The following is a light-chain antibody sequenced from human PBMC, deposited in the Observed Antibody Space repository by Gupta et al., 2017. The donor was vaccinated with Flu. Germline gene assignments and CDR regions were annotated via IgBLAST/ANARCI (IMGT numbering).Light chain of an antibody. CDR1: SSDIGSYDL. CDR2: EVN. CDR3: SSYTRRSTPMI. Sequence: QSALTPPASVSRSPGPSITIPCTGTSSDIGSYDLVSWYQQHPGKAPRLIISEVNNRPSGVSNRFSGSKSGNTASLTISGLQSEDEADYYCSSYTRRSTPMIFGGGTKLTVL. V-gene: IGLV2-14*02. J-gene: IGLJ2*01.